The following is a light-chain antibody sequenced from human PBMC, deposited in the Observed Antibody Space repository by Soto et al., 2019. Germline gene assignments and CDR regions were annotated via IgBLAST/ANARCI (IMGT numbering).Light chain of an antibody. Sequence: DIQLTQSPSFLSASVRDRLTITCRASQDIRSSLAWYQQKPGKAPNLLIYTVSTLQSGVPSSFSGSRSGTEFTLTIISLQPEDFATYYCQQFNSSPFPFGGGTKVEI. J-gene: IGKJ4*01. CDR1: QDIRSS. CDR3: QQFNSSPFP. CDR2: TVS. V-gene: IGKV1-9*01.